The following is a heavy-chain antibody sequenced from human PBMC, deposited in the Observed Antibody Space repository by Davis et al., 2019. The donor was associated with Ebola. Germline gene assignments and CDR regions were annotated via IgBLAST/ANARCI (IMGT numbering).Heavy chain of an antibody. CDR1: GFTFSSYS. CDR2: ISSSSSYI. Sequence: GGSLRLSCAASGFTFSSYSMNWVRHAPGKGLEWVSSISSSSSYIYYADSVKGRFTISRDNAKNSLYLQMNSLRAEDTAVYYCARDGIIAARPFDYWGQGTLVTVSS. CDR3: ARDGIIAARPFDY. J-gene: IGHJ4*02. V-gene: IGHV3-21*01. D-gene: IGHD6-6*01.